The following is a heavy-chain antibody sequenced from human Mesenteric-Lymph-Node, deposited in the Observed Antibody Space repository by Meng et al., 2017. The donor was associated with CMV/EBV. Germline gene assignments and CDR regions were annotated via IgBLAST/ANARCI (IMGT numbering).Heavy chain of an antibody. Sequence: HVQLQESGPGLVKPSETLSLTCTVSGGSFSSYPWSWIRQPPGKGLEWVGYMSYSGSTNYNPSLKSRITMSLDTSKNQFSLELSSVTAADTAVYYCGRDNWGSIDYWGQGTLVTVSS. CDR3: GRDNWGSIDY. CDR1: GGSFSSYP. D-gene: IGHD7-27*01. V-gene: IGHV4-59*13. J-gene: IGHJ4*02. CDR2: MSYSGST.